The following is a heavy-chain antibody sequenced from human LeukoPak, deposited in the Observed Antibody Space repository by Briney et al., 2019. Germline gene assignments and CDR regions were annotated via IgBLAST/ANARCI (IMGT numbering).Heavy chain of an antibody. J-gene: IGHJ4*02. CDR2: LGISGDYA. CDR1: GFTLSSYA. Sequence: GGSLRLSCVASGFTLSSYAVSWVRQAPGKGLQWVCSLGISGDYALYAGSVKGRFTISRDSSKNTLYLQMNRLGAEDTAVYYCARGGGGNSDFLTTYTGASLSFDYWGQGALVTVSS. CDR3: ARGGGGNSDFLTTYTGASLSFDY. D-gene: IGHD3-9*01. V-gene: IGHV3-23*01.